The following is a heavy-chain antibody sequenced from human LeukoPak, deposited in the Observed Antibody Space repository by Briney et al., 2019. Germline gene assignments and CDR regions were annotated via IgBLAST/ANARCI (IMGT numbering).Heavy chain of an antibody. CDR2: IYPGDSDT. Sequence: GESLKISCKGSGYSFTTYWIGWVHQLPGKGLEWMGIIYPGDSDTRYSPSFQGQVTISADKYISTAYLQWNSLKASDTAIYYCARYGRGVGASRDWFDPWGQGTLVTVSS. V-gene: IGHV5-51*07. D-gene: IGHD3-10*02. CDR1: GYSFTTYW. CDR3: ARYGRGVGASRDWFDP. J-gene: IGHJ5*02.